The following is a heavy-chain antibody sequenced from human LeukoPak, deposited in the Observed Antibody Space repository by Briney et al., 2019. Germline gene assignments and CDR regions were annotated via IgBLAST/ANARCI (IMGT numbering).Heavy chain of an antibody. CDR3: ARGVWFGDQKAGNWFDP. D-gene: IGHD3-10*01. CDR1: GGTFSSYA. V-gene: IGHV1-69*04. J-gene: IGHJ5*02. Sequence: GASVKVSCKASGGTFSSYAISWVRQAPGQGLEWMGRIIPILGIANYAQKFQGRVTITADKSASTAYMELSSLRSEDTAVYYCARGVWFGDQKAGNWFDPWGQGTLVTVSP. CDR2: IIPILGIA.